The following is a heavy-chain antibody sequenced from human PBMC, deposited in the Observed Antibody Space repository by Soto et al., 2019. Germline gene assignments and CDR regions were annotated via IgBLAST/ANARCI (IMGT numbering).Heavy chain of an antibody. Sequence: QVQLVQSGAEVKKPGASVKVSCKASGYTFTSYGISWVRQAPGRGLEWMGWISAYNGNTNYAQKLQGRVTMTTDTSTSTAYMELRSLRSDDTAVSYCARGGTYYYDSSGYYQELDYWGQGTLVTVSS. CDR1: GYTFTSYG. CDR3: ARGGTYYYDSSGYYQELDY. J-gene: IGHJ4*02. CDR2: ISAYNGNT. V-gene: IGHV1-18*04. D-gene: IGHD3-22*01.